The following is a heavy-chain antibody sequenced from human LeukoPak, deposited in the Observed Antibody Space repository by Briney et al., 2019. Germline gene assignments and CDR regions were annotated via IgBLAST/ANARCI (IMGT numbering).Heavy chain of an antibody. Sequence: TGGSLRLSCAASGFTFSSYSMNWVRQAPGKGLEWVSSISSSSSYIYYADSVKGRFTISRDNAKNSLYLQLNSLRAEDTAVYYCARVNGISWFDPWGQGTLVTVSS. V-gene: IGHV3-21*01. CDR3: ARVNGISWFDP. D-gene: IGHD2-2*01. J-gene: IGHJ5*02. CDR1: GFTFSSYS. CDR2: ISSSSSYI.